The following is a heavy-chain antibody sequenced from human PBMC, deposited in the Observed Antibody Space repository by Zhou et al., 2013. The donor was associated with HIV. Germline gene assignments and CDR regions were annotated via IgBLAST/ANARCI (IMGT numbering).Heavy chain of an antibody. V-gene: IGHV1-69*05. CDR1: GGTFSSYA. CDR3: ARTSADTAMVYYYYYYMDV. J-gene: IGHJ6*03. Sequence: QVQLVQSGAEVKKPGSSVKVSCKASGGTFSSYAISWVRQAPGQGLEWMGGIIPIFGTANYAQKFQGRVTITTDESTSTAYMELSSLRSEDTAVYYCARTSADTAMVYYYYYYMDVWGKGTTVTVSS. D-gene: IGHD5-18*01. CDR2: IIPIFGTA.